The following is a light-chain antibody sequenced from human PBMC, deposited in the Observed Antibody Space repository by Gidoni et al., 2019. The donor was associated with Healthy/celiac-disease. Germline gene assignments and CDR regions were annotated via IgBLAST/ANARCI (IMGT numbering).Light chain of an antibody. CDR2: VAS. CDR1: QDVSSN. J-gene: IGKJ2*01. CDR3: QQYNNWPYT. V-gene: IGKV3-15*01. Sequence: IVMTQSPATLSVSPEERATFSCRASQDVSSNLDWYQQKPGQAPRLLIYVASTRDTGIPARFSGSGSGTDFTLTISSRQSEDIAIYYCQQYNNWPYTFGQGTKLEIK.